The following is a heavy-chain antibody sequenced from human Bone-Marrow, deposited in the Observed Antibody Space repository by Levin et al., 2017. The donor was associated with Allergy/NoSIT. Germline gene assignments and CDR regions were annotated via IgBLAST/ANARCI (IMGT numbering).Heavy chain of an antibody. Sequence: GESLKISCAASGFTFSSYGMHWVRQAPGKGLEWVAVISYDGSNKYYADSVKGRFTISRDNSKNTLYLQMNSLRAEDTAVYYCAKRPYCISTSCYAYYYYYGMDVWGQGTTVTVSS. CDR2: ISYDGSNK. J-gene: IGHJ6*02. V-gene: IGHV3-30*18. D-gene: IGHD2-2*01. CDR3: AKRPYCISTSCYAYYYYYGMDV. CDR1: GFTFSSYG.